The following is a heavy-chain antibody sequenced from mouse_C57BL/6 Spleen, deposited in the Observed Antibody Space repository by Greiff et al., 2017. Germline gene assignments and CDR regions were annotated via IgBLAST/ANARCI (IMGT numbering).Heavy chain of an antibody. CDR1: GYAFSSSW. V-gene: IGHV1-82*01. CDR3: ARGGDYFDY. Sequence: VQLQQSGPELVKPGASVKISCKASGYAFSSSWMNWVKQRPGKGLEWIGRIYPGDGDTNYNGKFKGKATLTADKSSSTAYMQLSSLTSEDSAVYFGARGGDYFDYWGQGTTLTVSS. CDR2: IYPGDGDT. J-gene: IGHJ2*01.